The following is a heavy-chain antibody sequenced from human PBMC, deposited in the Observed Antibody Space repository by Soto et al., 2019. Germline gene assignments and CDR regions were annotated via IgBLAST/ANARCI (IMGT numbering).Heavy chain of an antibody. CDR2: IYSGGST. J-gene: IGHJ2*01. Sequence: GESLKISCAASGFTVSSNYMSWVRQAPGKGLEWVSVIYSGGSTYYADSVKGRFTISRHNSKNTLYLQMNSLRAEDTAVYYCARGYSSSSWYFDLWGRGTLVTVSS. CDR3: ARGYSSSSWYFDL. CDR1: GFTVSSNY. D-gene: IGHD6-6*01. V-gene: IGHV3-66*01.